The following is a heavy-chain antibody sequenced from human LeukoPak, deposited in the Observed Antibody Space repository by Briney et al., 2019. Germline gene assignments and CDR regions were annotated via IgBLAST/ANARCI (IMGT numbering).Heavy chain of an antibody. CDR1: GFTFGSYT. Sequence: GGSLRLSCAASGFTFGSYTMNWVRQAPGKGPEWVSQITSSSSTIYYADSVKGRFTISRDNAKNSLYLQMNSLRDEDTAVYYCARGVYYGDQEYFDYWGQGTLVTVSS. V-gene: IGHV3-48*02. J-gene: IGHJ4*02. CDR2: ITSSSSTI. D-gene: IGHD4-17*01. CDR3: ARGVYYGDQEYFDY.